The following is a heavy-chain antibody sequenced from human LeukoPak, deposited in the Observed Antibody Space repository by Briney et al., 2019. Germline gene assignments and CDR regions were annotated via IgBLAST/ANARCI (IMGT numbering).Heavy chain of an antibody. J-gene: IGHJ5*02. CDR3: ARGRYGTISRGWFDP. CDR2: IYYSGTT. D-gene: IGHD1-1*01. Sequence: SETLSLTCTVSGGSISSYYWSWIRQPPGKGLEWIGYIYYSGTTNYNSSLKSRVTISVDTSKKQFSLKLSSVTAADTAVYYCARGRYGTISRGWFDPWGQGTLVTVSS. V-gene: IGHV4-59*01. CDR1: GGSISSYY.